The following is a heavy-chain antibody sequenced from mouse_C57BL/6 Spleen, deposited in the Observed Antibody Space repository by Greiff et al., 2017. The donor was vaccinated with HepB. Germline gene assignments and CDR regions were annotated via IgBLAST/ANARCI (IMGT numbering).Heavy chain of an antibody. CDR2: ISSGGSYT. V-gene: IGHV5-6*01. CDR1: GFTFSSYG. J-gene: IGHJ3*01. CDR3: ARQEDSPFAY. Sequence: EVQVVESGGDLVKPGGSLKLSCAASGFTFSSYGMSWVRQTPDKRLEWVATISSGGSYTYYPDSVKGRFTISRDNAKNTLYLQMSSLKSEDTAMYYCARQEDSPFAYWGQGTLVTVSA.